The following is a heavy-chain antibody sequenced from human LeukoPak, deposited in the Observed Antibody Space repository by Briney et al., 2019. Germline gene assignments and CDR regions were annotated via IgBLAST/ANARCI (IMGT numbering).Heavy chain of an antibody. Sequence: PSETLSLTCTVSGGSISTYYWSWIRQPAGKGLEWIGRIDTSSGSTNYNPSLKSRVTMSVDTSKNQFSLKLSSVTAADTAVYYCARAYDSNVYYGNYFDYWDQGTLVTVSS. CDR3: ARAYDSNVYYGNYFDY. D-gene: IGHD3-22*01. CDR2: IDTSSGST. CDR1: GGSISTYY. J-gene: IGHJ4*02. V-gene: IGHV4-4*07.